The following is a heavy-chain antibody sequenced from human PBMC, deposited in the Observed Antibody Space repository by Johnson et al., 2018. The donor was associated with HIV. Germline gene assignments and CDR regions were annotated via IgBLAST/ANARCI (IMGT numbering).Heavy chain of an antibody. CDR2: IGTAGDT. D-gene: IGHD2-15*01. J-gene: IGHJ3*02. Sequence: VQLVESGGGLKQPGRSLRLSCAASGFTFSSYDMHWVRQATGKGLEWVSTIGTAGDTYYPGSVKGRFTVSREDAKNSLYLQMNSLRAGDTALYYCARAVCRGGRCYSHDAFDIWGQGTMVTVSS. CDR1: GFTFSSYD. V-gene: IGHV3-13*01. CDR3: ARAVCRGGRCYSHDAFDI.